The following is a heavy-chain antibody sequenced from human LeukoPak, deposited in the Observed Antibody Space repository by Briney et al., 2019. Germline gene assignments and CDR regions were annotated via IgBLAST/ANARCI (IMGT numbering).Heavy chain of an antibody. CDR3: ARGHRLYGMDV. V-gene: IGHV3-48*03. CDR1: GFTFSSYE. J-gene: IGHJ6*02. CDR2: IGSSGITI. D-gene: IGHD3-16*02. Sequence: GGSLRLSCAASGFTFSSYEMSWVRQAPGKGLEWVSYIGSSGITIYYADSVKGRFIISRDNAKNSLYLQMNSLRAEDTAVYYCARGHRLYGMDVWGQGTTVTVSS.